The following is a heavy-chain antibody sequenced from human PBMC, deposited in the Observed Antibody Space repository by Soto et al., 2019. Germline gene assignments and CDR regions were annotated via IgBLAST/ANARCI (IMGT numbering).Heavy chain of an antibody. CDR1: GGSISSSSYY. D-gene: IGHD4-17*01. Sequence: QLQLQESGPGLVKPSETLSLTCTVSGGSISSSSYYWGWIRQPPGKGLEWIGSIYYSGSTYYNPSLKSRVTISVDTSKNQFSLKLSSVTAADTAVYYCARLTLPILKFTVNDAFDIWGQGTMVTVSS. CDR3: ARLTLPILKFTVNDAFDI. J-gene: IGHJ3*02. V-gene: IGHV4-39*01. CDR2: IYYSGST.